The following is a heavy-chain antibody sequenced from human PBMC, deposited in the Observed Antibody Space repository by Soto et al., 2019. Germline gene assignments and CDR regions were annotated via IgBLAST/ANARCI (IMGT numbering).Heavy chain of an antibody. V-gene: IGHV3-30*18. CDR2: ISYDGSNK. CDR3: AKMDPTFVVVVTAPDY. D-gene: IGHD2-21*02. CDR1: GFTFSSYG. Sequence: GGSLRLSCAASGFTFSSYGMHWVRQAPGKGLEWVAVISYDGSNKYYADSVKGRFTISRDNSKNTLYLQMNSLRAEDTAVYYCAKMDPTFVVVVTAPDYWGQGTLVTVSS. J-gene: IGHJ4*02.